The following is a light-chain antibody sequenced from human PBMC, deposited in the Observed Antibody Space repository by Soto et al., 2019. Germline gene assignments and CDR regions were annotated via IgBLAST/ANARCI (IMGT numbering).Light chain of an antibody. CDR1: QDSTKY. CDR2: DAS. J-gene: IGKJ4*02. CDR3: QQLSRYQSM. Sequence: IPLTQSPSSLSASVGDRVTITCRASQDSTKYLAWYQQTPGKAPNLLIYDASTLHSGVPSRFSGSGSGTDFTLTVRGLQPEDVSTYYCQQLSRYQSMFGGGNKVEIK. V-gene: IGKV1-9*01.